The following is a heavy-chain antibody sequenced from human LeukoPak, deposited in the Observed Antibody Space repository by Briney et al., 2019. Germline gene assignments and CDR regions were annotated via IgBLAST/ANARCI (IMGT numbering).Heavy chain of an antibody. D-gene: IGHD4-23*01. J-gene: IGHJ3*01. V-gene: IGHV3-21*01. Sequence: PGGSLRLSCAASGFNFIDYTMNWVRQAPGKGLERVSSITSTGRYIFYADSLKGRFTISRDNAKKSLYLQMNSLRAEDTAVYYCARLRNVGGNPHPFNVWGQGTTVTVSS. CDR2: ITSTGRYI. CDR3: ARLRNVGGNPHPFNV. CDR1: GFNFIDYT.